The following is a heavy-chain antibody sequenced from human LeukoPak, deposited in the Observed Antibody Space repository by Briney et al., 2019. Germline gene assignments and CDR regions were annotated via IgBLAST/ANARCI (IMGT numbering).Heavy chain of an antibody. D-gene: IGHD2-21*02. CDR3: RRPCGGDRDYYYYGMDV. CDR2: VSWNGSRT. CDR1: GFTFSNSD. J-gene: IGHJ6*02. V-gene: IGHV3-35*01. Sequence: PGGSLRLSCAASGFTFSNSDMNWVHQAPGKGLEWASGVSWNGSRTHYADSVKDRFIISRDNSRNTLYLQTNSLRAEDTAVYYCRRPCGGDRDYYYYGMDVWGQGTTVTVSS.